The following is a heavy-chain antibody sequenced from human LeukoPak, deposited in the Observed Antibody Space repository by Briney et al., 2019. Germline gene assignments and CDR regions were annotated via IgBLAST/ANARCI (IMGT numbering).Heavy chain of an antibody. Sequence: GASVTVSCKASGYTFTGYYMHWVRQAPGQGLEWMGWINPNSGGTNYAQKFQGWVTMTRDTSIGTAYMELSRLRSDDTAVYYCARGRIYSSSALPAGYWGQGTLVTVSS. CDR2: INPNSGGT. J-gene: IGHJ4*02. D-gene: IGHD6-6*01. V-gene: IGHV1-2*04. CDR1: GYTFTGYY. CDR3: ARGRIYSSSALPAGY.